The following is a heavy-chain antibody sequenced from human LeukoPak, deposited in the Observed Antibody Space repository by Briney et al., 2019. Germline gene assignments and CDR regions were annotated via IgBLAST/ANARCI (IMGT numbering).Heavy chain of an antibody. Sequence: PGRSLRLSCAASGFTFSSCGMHWVRQAPGKGLEWVAAISYDGSNKYYAGSVKGRFTISRDSSKSTLYLQMNSLRAEDTAVYYCARVRPGSNYVDFDYWGQGTLVTVSS. CDR1: GFTFSSCG. J-gene: IGHJ4*02. CDR2: ISYDGSNK. D-gene: IGHD4-11*01. V-gene: IGHV3-33*05. CDR3: ARVRPGSNYVDFDY.